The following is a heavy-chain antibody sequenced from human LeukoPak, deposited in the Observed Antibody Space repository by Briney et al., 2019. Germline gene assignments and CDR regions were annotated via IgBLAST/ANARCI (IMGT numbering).Heavy chain of an antibody. CDR3: ASYRLSYYYYMDV. J-gene: IGHJ6*03. D-gene: IGHD2/OR15-2a*01. V-gene: IGHV3-7*01. CDR1: GFTFSSDW. Sequence: PGGSLRLSCAAAGFTFSSDWMSWVRQAPGKGREWVANIKQDGSEKYYVDSVKGRFTISRDNAKNSLYLQMNSLRAEDTAVYYCASYRLSYYYYMDVWGKGTTVTVSS. CDR2: IKQDGSEK.